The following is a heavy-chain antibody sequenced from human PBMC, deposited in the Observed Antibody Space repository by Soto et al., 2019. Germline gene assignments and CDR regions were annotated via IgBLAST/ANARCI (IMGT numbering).Heavy chain of an antibody. D-gene: IGHD1-7*01. CDR3: ARANGNYDWGPNDY. CDR1: GYSLPTHT. V-gene: IGHV1-3*01. J-gene: IGHJ4*02. CDR2: INDANGHT. Sequence: QVQLVQSGAEVKKPGASVRISCKASGYSLPTHTIHWVRQAPGHRLEWMGWINDANGHTKYSQNFQNRVTNSSDTSASTVYMKLTGLTSDDTAIYHCARANGNYDWGPNDYWGQGTLVTVSS.